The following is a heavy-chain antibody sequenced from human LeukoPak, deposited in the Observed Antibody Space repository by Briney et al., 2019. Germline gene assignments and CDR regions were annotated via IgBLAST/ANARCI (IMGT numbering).Heavy chain of an antibody. Sequence: GRSLRLSCAASGFTFSGSAMHWVRQASGKGLEWVGRIRSKANSYATAYAASVKGRFTISRDDSKNTAYLQMNSLKTEDTAVYYCTILSGDTAMVTHDAFDIWGQGTMVTVSS. D-gene: IGHD5-18*01. CDR3: TILSGDTAMVTHDAFDI. CDR2: IRSKANSYAT. J-gene: IGHJ3*02. V-gene: IGHV3-73*01. CDR1: GFTFSGSA.